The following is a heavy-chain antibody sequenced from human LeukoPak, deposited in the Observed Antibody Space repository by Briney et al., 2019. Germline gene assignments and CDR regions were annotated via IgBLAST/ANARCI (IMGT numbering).Heavy chain of an antibody. Sequence: SETLSLTCTVSGGSISSGDYYWSWIRQPPGKGLEWIGYIYYSGSTYYNPSLKSRVTISVDTSKNQFSLKLSSVTAADTAVYYCARDQNYDLWSGLNPPADWFDPWGQGTLVTVSS. CDR2: IYYSGST. CDR3: ARDQNYDLWSGLNPPADWFDP. CDR1: GGSISSGDYY. D-gene: IGHD3-3*01. V-gene: IGHV4-30-4*08. J-gene: IGHJ5*02.